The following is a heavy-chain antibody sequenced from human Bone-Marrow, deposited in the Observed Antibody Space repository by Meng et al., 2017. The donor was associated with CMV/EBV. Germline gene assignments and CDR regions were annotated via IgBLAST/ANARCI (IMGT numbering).Heavy chain of an antibody. CDR1: GGTFSSYT. Sequence: SVKVSCKASGGTFSSYTISWVRQAPGQGLEWMGRIIPILGIANYAQKFQGRVTMTTDTSTSTAYMELRSLRSDDTAVYYCARYCSSTSCYYYYGMDVWGQGTTVTVSS. V-gene: IGHV1-69*02. CDR2: IIPILGIA. D-gene: IGHD2-2*01. J-gene: IGHJ6*02. CDR3: ARYCSSTSCYYYYGMDV.